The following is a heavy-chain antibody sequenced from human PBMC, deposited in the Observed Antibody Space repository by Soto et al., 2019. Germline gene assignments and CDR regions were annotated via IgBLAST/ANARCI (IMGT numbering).Heavy chain of an antibody. CDR1: GGSIRGGDYY. J-gene: IGHJ3*02. Sequence: SQTLSLTCTVSGGSIRGGDYYWIWIRQHPGKGLEWIGYIYYSGSTNYNPSLNSRVTISVDTSKNQFSLKLSSVTAADTAVYYCARDSGRGLWAFDIWGQGTIVTVSS. CDR3: ARDSGRGLWAFDI. D-gene: IGHD3-10*01. CDR2: IYYSGST. V-gene: IGHV4-31*03.